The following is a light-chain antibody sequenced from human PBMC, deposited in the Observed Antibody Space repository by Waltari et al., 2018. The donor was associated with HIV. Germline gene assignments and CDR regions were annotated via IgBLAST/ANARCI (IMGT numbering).Light chain of an antibody. V-gene: IGLV3-25*03. CDR1: ALPKQF. J-gene: IGLJ3*02. CDR2: QDT. Sequence: SFELTQPPSVSVSPGQTARITCSGDALPKQFAYWYQQKPGQAPVLIIYQDTERPAGIPELFSGSSSGTRVTLTVSGVQAEDEADYYCQSADSSGTWVFGGGTKLTVL. CDR3: QSADSSGTWV.